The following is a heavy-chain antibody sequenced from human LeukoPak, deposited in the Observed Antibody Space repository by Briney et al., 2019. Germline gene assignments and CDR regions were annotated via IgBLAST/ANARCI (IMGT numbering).Heavy chain of an antibody. D-gene: IGHD3-10*01. J-gene: IGHJ5*02. V-gene: IGHV3-23*01. Sequence: GGSLRLSCAASGFTFSSYAMSWVRQAPGKGLEWVSAISGSGGSTYYADSVKGRFTISRDNSKNTLYLLMNSLRAEDTAVYYCAKDSLYGSGSYSPWNWFDPWGQGTLVTVSS. CDR3: AKDSLYGSGSYSPWNWFDP. CDR2: ISGSGGST. CDR1: GFTFSSYA.